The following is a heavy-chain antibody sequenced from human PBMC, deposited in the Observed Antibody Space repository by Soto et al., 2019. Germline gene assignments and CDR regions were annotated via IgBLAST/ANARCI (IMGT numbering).Heavy chain of an antibody. V-gene: IGHV4-4*02. CDR3: ARTSTSGTCFDY. CDR2: VYHSGST. J-gene: IGHJ4*02. Sequence: QVQLQESGPGLVKPSGTLSLTCAVSGGSISTSNWWSWVRQPPGKGLEWIGEVYHSGSTNYNPSFKSRVAMSVDKSKNQFSLKLNSVTAADTALYYCARTSTSGTCFDYWGQGSLVTVSS. CDR1: GGSISTSNW. D-gene: IGHD1-1*01.